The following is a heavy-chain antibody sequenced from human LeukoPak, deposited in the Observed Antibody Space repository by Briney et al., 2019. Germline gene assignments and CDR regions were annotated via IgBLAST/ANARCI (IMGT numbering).Heavy chain of an antibody. J-gene: IGHJ6*02. Sequence: ASVKVSCKASGYTFTSYNINAVRHATGEGLEWMGWMNPKRGNTGYAQKLQGRVTMTRNTSISTAYMELSSVRSEHTAVYYCARGGDYDFWSGYWNDARYYGMDVWGQGTTVTVSS. CDR2: MNPKRGNT. CDR3: ARGGDYDFWSGYWNDARYYGMDV. D-gene: IGHD3-3*01. V-gene: IGHV1-8*01. CDR1: GYTFTSYN.